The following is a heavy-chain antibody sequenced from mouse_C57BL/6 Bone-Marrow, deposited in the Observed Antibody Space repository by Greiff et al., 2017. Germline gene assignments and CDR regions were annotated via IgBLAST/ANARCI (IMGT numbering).Heavy chain of an antibody. CDR1: GYSITSGYY. J-gene: IGHJ2*01. CDR2: ISYDGSN. CDR3: ARENCYFDY. D-gene: IGHD4-1*01. Sequence: ESGPGLVKPSQSLSLTCSVTGYSITSGYYWNWLRQFPGNKLEWMGYISYDGSNYYTPSLKNRISITRDTSKNQFFLNLNSVTTEDTATYYCARENCYFDYWGQGTTPTVSS. V-gene: IGHV3-6*01.